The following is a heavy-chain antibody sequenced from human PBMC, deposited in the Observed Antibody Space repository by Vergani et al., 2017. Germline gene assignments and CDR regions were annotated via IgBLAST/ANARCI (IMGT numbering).Heavy chain of an antibody. CDR3: ARVGYCSSASCPIFDY. V-gene: IGHV1-46*03. CDR2: INPSGGST. CDR1: GYTFTSYY. D-gene: IGHD2-2*01. J-gene: IGHJ4*02. Sequence: QVQLVQSGAEVKKPGASVKVSCKASGYTFTSYYMPWVRQAPGQGLEWMGIINPSGGSTSYAQKFQGRVTMTRDTSTSTVYMELSSLRSEDTAVYYCARVGYCSSASCPIFDYWSQGTLVTVSS.